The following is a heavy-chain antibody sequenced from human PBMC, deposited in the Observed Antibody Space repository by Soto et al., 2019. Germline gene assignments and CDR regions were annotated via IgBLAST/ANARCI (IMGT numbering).Heavy chain of an antibody. D-gene: IGHD2-21*01. Sequence: QVQLVQSGAEVKKPGASVKVSCKASGYTFTSYGITWVRQAPGQGLEWMGWISAYNGNTNYAQKLQGRVTMTTDTSTSTAYMELRSLRSDDTALYYCARDISVYGHKPEGFDYWGQGTLVTVSS. CDR2: ISAYNGNT. CDR1: GYTFTSYG. CDR3: ARDISVYGHKPEGFDY. J-gene: IGHJ4*02. V-gene: IGHV1-18*01.